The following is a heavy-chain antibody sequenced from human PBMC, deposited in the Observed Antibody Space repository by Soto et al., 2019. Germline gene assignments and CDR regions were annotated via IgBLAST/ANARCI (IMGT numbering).Heavy chain of an antibody. CDR1: GFTFTSCA. D-gene: IGHD3-16*02. V-gene: IGHV1-58*01. J-gene: IGHJ5*02. CDR2: IVVGSGNT. CDR3: AADWVIGWFYH. Sequence: LVSFCCQSSGFTFTSCAVQWVRQARGQRLEWIGWIVVGSGNTNYAQKFQERVTITRDMSTSRAYMELRRLRYEDKAVYYCAADWVIGWFYHWGQGILVTVSS.